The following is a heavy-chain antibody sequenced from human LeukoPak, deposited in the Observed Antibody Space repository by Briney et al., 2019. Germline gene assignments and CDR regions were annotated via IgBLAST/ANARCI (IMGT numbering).Heavy chain of an antibody. V-gene: IGHV3-11*04. J-gene: IGHJ4*02. Sequence: PGGSLRLFCAASGFTFSDYYMSWIRQATGKGLEWVSYISSSGSTIYYADSVKGRFTISRDNAKNSLYLQMNNLRVEDTAVYYCARDQPIGYNYGYPFDNWGEGTLVTVSS. CDR1: GFTFSDYY. D-gene: IGHD5-18*01. CDR2: ISSSGSTI. CDR3: ARDQPIGYNYGYPFDN.